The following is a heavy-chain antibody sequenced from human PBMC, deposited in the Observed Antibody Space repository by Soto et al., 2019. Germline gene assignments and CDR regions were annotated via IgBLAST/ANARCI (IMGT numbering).Heavy chain of an antibody. Sequence: QVQLVQSGAEVKKPRASVKVSCKASGYTFSSYGISWVRQGPGQGLEWMGWISVYNGNKMYAQKFQGRVTMTTDTSTSTAYMELRSLRSDDTAVYYCARDCSGGSCSTAYWGQGTLVTVSS. J-gene: IGHJ4*02. CDR3: ARDCSGGSCSTAY. V-gene: IGHV1-18*01. CDR2: ISVYNGNK. D-gene: IGHD2-15*01. CDR1: GYTFSSYG.